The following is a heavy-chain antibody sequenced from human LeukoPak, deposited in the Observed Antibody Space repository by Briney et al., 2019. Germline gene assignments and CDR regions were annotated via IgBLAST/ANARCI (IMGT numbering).Heavy chain of an antibody. Sequence: ASVKVSCKASGYNFINYGISWVRQAPGEGLEWMGWISAYNGNTNYAQNFQGRVIMTTETSTNTVYMELRSLTSDDMAVYYCARDQNDSSGPRPFYYYYGMDVWGQGTTVTVSS. CDR2: ISAYNGNT. CDR1: GYNFINYG. CDR3: ARDQNDSSGPRPFYYYYGMDV. V-gene: IGHV1-18*03. J-gene: IGHJ6*02. D-gene: IGHD3-22*01.